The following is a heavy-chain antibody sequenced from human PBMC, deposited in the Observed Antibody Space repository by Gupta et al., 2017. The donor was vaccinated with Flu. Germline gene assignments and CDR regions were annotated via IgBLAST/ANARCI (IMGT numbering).Heavy chain of an antibody. CDR3: AKGKGTPERFYYYGMDG. CDR1: GSTFIAYG. Sequence: QLVESGGCVVQPGWSLRLSFAASGSTFIAYGMYWVRQAPGRGLEWVAVISYDGVTEYYADSVKGRFTISRDNSKNTVSLQMNSLRAEDTALYYCAKGKGTPERFYYYGMDGWGEGTTVTVSS. D-gene: IGHD2-15*01. J-gene: IGHJ6*04. V-gene: IGHV3-30*18. CDR2: ISYDGVTE.